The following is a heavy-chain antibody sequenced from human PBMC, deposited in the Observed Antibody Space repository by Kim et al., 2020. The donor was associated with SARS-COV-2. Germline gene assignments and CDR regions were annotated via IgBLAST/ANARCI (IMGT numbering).Heavy chain of an antibody. V-gene: IGHV3-11*01. J-gene: IGHJ6*02. CDR2: ISSSGSTI. Sequence: GGSLRLSCAASGFTFSDYYMSWIRQAPGKGLEWVSYISSSGSTIYYADSVKGRFTISRDNAKNSLYLQMNSLRAEDTAVYYCATRGFAKNYYGMDVWGQGTTVTVSS. D-gene: IGHD3-10*01. CDR3: ATRGFAKNYYGMDV. CDR1: GFTFSDYY.